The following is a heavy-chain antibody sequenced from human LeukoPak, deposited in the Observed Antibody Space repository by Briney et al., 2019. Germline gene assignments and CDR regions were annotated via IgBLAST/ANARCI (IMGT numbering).Heavy chain of an antibody. J-gene: IGHJ4*02. CDR3: ARLRYCSSTSCKYFDY. CDR2: IYYSGST. D-gene: IGHD2-2*01. Sequence: PLETLSLTCTVSGGSISSSSYYWGWIRQPPGKGLEWIGSIYYSGSTYYNPSLKSRVTISVDTSKNQFSLKLSSVTAADTAVYYCARLRYCSSTSCKYFDYWGQGTLVTVSS. V-gene: IGHV4-39*01. CDR1: GGSISSSSYY.